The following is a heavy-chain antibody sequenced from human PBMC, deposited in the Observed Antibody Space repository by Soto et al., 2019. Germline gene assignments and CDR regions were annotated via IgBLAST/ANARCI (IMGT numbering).Heavy chain of an antibody. Sequence: ASETLSLTCAVYGGSFSGYYWSWIRQPPGKGLEWIGEINHSGSTNYNPSLKSRVTISVDTSKNQFSLKLSSVTAADTAVYYCARAAYSGYDSQYYYYGMDVWGQGTTVTVSS. CDR2: INHSGST. V-gene: IGHV4-34*01. D-gene: IGHD5-12*01. CDR1: GGSFSGYY. J-gene: IGHJ6*02. CDR3: ARAAYSGYDSQYYYYGMDV.